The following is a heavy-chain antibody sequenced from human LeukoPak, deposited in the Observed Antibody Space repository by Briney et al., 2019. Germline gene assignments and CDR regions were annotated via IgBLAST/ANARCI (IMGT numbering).Heavy chain of an antibody. V-gene: IGHV3-11*05. CDR2: ISNRNSYT. D-gene: IGHD3-3*01. Sequence: PGRSLRLSCAASGFTFSDYYMSWIRKAPGKGLEWVSYISNRNSYTNYADSVKGRFTISRDNAKNSLYLQMNGLRSEDTAFYYCVKDDLQWFIDCWGQGALVTVSS. CDR3: VKDDLQWFIDC. CDR1: GFTFSDYY. J-gene: IGHJ4*02.